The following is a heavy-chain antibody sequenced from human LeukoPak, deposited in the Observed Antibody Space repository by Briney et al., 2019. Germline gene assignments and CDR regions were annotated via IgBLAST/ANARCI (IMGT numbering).Heavy chain of an antibody. CDR1: GYTFTGYY. CDR3: ARGLRFLEWLSY. Sequence: ASVKVSCKASGYTFTGYYMHWVRQAPGQGLEWMGWINPNSGGTNYAQTFRGRVTMTRDTSISTAYMELSRLRSDDTAVYYCARGLRFLEWLSYWGQGTLVTVSS. D-gene: IGHD3-3*01. J-gene: IGHJ4*02. CDR2: INPNSGGT. V-gene: IGHV1-2*02.